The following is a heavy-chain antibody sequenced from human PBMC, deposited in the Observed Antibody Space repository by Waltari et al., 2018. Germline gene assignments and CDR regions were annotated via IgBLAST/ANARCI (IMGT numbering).Heavy chain of an antibody. CDR2: IYYSGIT. CDR1: GGSISSSSPY. Sequence: QLQLQESGPGLVKPSETLSLTCTFSGGSISSSSPYWGWIRQPPGKGLEGIGRIYYSGITYYNPSLKSRVTISVDTSKNQFSLTLSSVTAADTAVYYCARIESGYYDAFDIWGQGTQVTVSS. D-gene: IGHD3-3*01. J-gene: IGHJ3*02. CDR3: ARIESGYYDAFDI. V-gene: IGHV4-39*07.